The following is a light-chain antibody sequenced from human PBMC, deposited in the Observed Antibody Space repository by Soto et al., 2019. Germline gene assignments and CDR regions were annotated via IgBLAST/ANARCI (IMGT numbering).Light chain of an antibody. V-gene: IGKV3-11*01. CDR3: QQRSNHGT. Sequence: EIVLTQSPATLSLSPGERATLSCRASQSVSSYLAWYQQKPGQAPRLLIYDASNRATGIPARFSGSGSGTDFTLTISSLEPEDFAVYYCQQRSNHGTLGQGTKVEIK. J-gene: IGKJ1*01. CDR1: QSVSSY. CDR2: DAS.